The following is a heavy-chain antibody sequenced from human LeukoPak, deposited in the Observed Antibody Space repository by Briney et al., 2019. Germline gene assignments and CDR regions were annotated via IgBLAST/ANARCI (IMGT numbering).Heavy chain of an antibody. CDR1: GFTFSDHY. D-gene: IGHD3-10*01. CDR3: ARDFFYGSGSYNAFDI. Sequence: GGSLRLSCAASGFTFSDHYIDWVRQAPGKGLEWVSYISSSGSTIYYADSVKGRFTISRDNAKNSLYLQMNSLRAEDTAVYYCARDFFYGSGSYNAFDIWGQGTMVTVSS. J-gene: IGHJ3*02. CDR2: ISSSGSTI. V-gene: IGHV3-11*04.